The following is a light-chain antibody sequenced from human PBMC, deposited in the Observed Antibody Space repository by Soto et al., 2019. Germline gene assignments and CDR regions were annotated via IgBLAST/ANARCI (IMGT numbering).Light chain of an antibody. V-gene: IGLV2-14*01. CDR1: SSDVGGYNY. J-gene: IGLJ1*01. CDR2: DVS. CDR3: SSYTSSSTGV. Sequence: QSVVTQPASVSGSPGQSITISCPGTSSDVGGYNYVSWYQQHPGKAPKLMIYDVSNRPSGVSNRFSGSKSGNTASLTIPGLQAEDEDDYSCSSYTSSSTGVFGTGTKVTV.